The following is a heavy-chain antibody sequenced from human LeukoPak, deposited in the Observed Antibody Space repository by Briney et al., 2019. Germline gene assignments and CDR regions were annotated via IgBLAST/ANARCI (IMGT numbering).Heavy chain of an antibody. CDR1: GYTFTGYY. CDR2: INPNSGGT. D-gene: IGHD6-6*01. Sequence: VASLKVSCKASGYTFTGYYMHWGRQAPGQGLKWMGWINPNSGGTNYAQKFQGRVTMTRDTSISTAYMELSRLRSDDTAVYYCARDLAARRKPNYFDYWGQGTLVTVSS. CDR3: ARDLAARRKPNYFDY. V-gene: IGHV1-2*02. J-gene: IGHJ4*02.